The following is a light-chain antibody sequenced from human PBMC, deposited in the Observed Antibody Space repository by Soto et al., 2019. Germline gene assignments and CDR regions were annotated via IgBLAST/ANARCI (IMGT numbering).Light chain of an antibody. J-gene: IGKJ4*01. CDR2: AAS. CDR1: QSISSY. Sequence: DIQMTQSPSSLSASVGVRVTITCRASQSISSYLNWYQQKPGKAPKLLIYAASSLQSGVPSRFSGSGSGTDFTLTISSLQPEDFATYYCQQSYSTVTFGGGTKVEIK. CDR3: QQSYSTVT. V-gene: IGKV1-39*01.